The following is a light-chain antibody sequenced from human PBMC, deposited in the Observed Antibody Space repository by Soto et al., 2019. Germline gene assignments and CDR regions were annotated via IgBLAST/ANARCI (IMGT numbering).Light chain of an antibody. V-gene: IGKV3-11*01. J-gene: IGKJ4*02. CDR3: QQRSNWPLT. CDR1: QSVSSY. CDR2: DAS. Sequence: VLTQSPATLSLSPGERATLSCRASQSVSSYLAWYQQKPGQAPRLLIYDASNRATGIPARFSGSESGTDFTLTISSLEPEDFAVYYCQQRSNWPLTFGGGTKVEIK.